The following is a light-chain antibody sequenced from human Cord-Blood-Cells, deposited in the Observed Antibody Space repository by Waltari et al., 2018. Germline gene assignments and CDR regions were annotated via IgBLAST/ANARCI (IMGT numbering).Light chain of an antibody. V-gene: IGLV1-47*01. Sequence: QSVLTQPPSASGTPGQRVTISCSGSSSNTGSNYVYWYQQLPGTAPKLLIYRKNQRPSGVPDRFSGSKSGTSASLAISGLRSEDEADYYCAAWDDSLSGYVFGTGTKVTVI. CDR3: AAWDDSLSGYV. CDR2: RKN. CDR1: SSNTGSNY. J-gene: IGLJ1*01.